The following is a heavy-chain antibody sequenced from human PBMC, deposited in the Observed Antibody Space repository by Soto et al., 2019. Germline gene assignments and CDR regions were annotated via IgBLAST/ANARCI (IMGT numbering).Heavy chain of an antibody. Sequence: PGESLKISCKGSGYSFTSYWICWVRQMPVKGLEFMGIIYPGDSDTRDSPSFQGHVTVSAYNSSSTCYLQLSSLKASYTAMYYCARKLAKYKNRFDPWGQGTLVTVSS. J-gene: IGHJ5*02. CDR3: ARKLAKYKNRFDP. D-gene: IGHD1-1*01. CDR1: GYSFTSYW. CDR2: IYPGDSDT. V-gene: IGHV5-51*01.